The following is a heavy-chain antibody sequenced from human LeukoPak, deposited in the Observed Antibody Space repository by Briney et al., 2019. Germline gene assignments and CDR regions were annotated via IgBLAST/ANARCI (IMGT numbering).Heavy chain of an antibody. J-gene: IGHJ4*02. D-gene: IGHD4-17*01. CDR3: ARVGTTDY. Sequence: ASVKVSCKTSGYTFTDYYKHWVRQAPGQGLEWMGWINPKSGATNYAQKFQGRVTMTRDTSISTAYLELTRLTSDDTAMYYCARVGTTDYWGQGTLVTVSS. CDR2: INPKSGAT. CDR1: GYTFTDYY. V-gene: IGHV1-2*02.